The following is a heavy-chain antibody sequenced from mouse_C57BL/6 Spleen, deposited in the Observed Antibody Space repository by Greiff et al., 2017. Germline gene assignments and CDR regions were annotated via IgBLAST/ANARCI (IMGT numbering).Heavy chain of an antibody. CDR1: GFTFSSYA. CDR3: TRDRRYYGSSYDPFYYYAMDY. D-gene: IGHD1-1*01. V-gene: IGHV5-9-1*02. Sequence: DVKLVESGEGLVKPGGSLKLSCAASGFTFSSYAMSWVRQTPEKRLEWVAYISSGGDYISYADTVTGRFTISRDNARNPLYLEMSSLKSEDTAMYYCTRDRRYYGSSYDPFYYYAMDYWGQGTSVTVSS. CDR2: ISSGGDYI. J-gene: IGHJ4*01.